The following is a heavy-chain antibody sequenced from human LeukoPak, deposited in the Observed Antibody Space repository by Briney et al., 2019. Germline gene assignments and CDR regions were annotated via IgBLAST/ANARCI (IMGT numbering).Heavy chain of an antibody. CDR1: GGSISSYY. CDR2: IYYSGST. J-gene: IGHJ6*03. D-gene: IGHD3-16*01. CDR3: AKRAVTVMIYYYYYTDV. Sequence: PSETLSLTCTVSGGSISSYYWSWIRQPPGKGLEWIGYIYYSGSTNYNPSLKSRVTISVDTSKNQFSLKLSSVTAADTALYHCAKRAVTVMIYYYYYTDVWGKGTTVTVSS. V-gene: IGHV4-59*12.